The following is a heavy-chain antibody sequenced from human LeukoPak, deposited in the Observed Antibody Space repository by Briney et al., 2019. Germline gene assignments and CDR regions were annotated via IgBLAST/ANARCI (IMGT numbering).Heavy chain of an antibody. Sequence: PGGSLRLSCAASGFTFSSYSMNWVRQAPGKGLGWVSYISSSSSTIYYADSVKGRFTISRDNAKNSLYLQMNSLRAEDTAVYYCARDGDYGGGGYWGQGTLVTVSS. D-gene: IGHD4-17*01. CDR1: GFTFSSYS. J-gene: IGHJ4*02. CDR3: ARDGDYGGGGY. V-gene: IGHV3-48*01. CDR2: ISSSSSTI.